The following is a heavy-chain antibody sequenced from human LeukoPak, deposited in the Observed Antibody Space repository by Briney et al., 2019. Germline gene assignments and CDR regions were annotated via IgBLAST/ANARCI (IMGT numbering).Heavy chain of an antibody. V-gene: IGHV3-9*01. CDR2: IKWSCRSI. D-gene: IGHD3-10*01. CDR1: GFTFDDYA. J-gene: IGHJ3*01. Sequence: GGSLRLSCAASGFTFDDYALHWVRQAPGKGLDWVSGIKWSCRSISYAESVTGRFTISRDNTKNSLYLQMNSLRTEDTALYYCAKERALGELNDAFDLWGPGTLVTVSS. CDR3: AKERALGELNDAFDL.